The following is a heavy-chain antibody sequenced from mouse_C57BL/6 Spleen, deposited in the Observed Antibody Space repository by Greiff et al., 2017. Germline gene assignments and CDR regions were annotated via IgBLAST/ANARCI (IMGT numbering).Heavy chain of an antibody. CDR1: GFTFSDYG. J-gene: IGHJ4*01. Sequence: EVKLVESGGGLVKPGGSLKLSCAASGFTFSDYGMHWVRQAPEKGLEWVAYISSGSSTIYYADTVKGRFTISRDNAKNTLFLQMTSLRSEDTAMYYCATDGYPYAMDYWGQGTSVTVSS. V-gene: IGHV5-17*01. CDR2: ISSGSSTI. CDR3: ATDGYPYAMDY. D-gene: IGHD2-3*01.